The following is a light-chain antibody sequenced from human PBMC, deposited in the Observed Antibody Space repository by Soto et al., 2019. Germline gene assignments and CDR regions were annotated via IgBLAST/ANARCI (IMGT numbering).Light chain of an antibody. CDR3: SSYTSSSTLV. Sequence: QSVLTQPASVSGSPGQSITISCTGTSTDVGGYNYVSWYQQHPGKSPKHMIYEVSNRPSWVSNRFSGSKSGNTASLTISGLQAEDEAEYYCSSYTSSSTLVFGGGTKLTVL. CDR2: EVS. V-gene: IGLV2-14*01. J-gene: IGLJ2*01. CDR1: STDVGGYNY.